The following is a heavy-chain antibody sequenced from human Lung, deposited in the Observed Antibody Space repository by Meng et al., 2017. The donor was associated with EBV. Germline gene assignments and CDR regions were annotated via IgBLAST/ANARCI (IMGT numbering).Heavy chain of an antibody. CDR1: GGSCSGYH. CDR3: ATGLLSIVRVFDY. V-gene: IGHV4-34*01. D-gene: IGHD2/OR15-2a*01. Sequence: VRLQQAGAGLLKPSETLSRTGAGYGGSCSGYHWSWIRQPQGKGLEWIGENNHSESTNYNPSLKRLVTISVDTSKTQYPLKLSSVTDADTAVYYCATGLLSIVRVFDYWGQGTLVTVSS. J-gene: IGHJ4*02. CDR2: NNHSEST.